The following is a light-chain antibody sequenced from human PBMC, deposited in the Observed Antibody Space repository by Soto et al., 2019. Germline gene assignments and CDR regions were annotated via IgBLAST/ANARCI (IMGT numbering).Light chain of an antibody. Sequence: QSALTQPRSVSGSPGQSVANSCTGTSSDVGGYNYVSWYQQHPGKAPKLMIYDVSGRPSGVPDRFSGSKSGNTASLTISGLQAEDEADYYCCSYAGTYAVFGGGTQLTVL. CDR2: DVS. CDR1: SSDVGGYNY. J-gene: IGLJ7*01. CDR3: CSYAGTYAV. V-gene: IGLV2-11*01.